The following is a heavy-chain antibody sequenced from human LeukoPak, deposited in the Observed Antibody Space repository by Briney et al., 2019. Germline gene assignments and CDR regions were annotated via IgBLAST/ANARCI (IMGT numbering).Heavy chain of an antibody. CDR2: IIPIFGTA. D-gene: IGHD3-22*01. Sequence: AGSVNVSGKASGGTFSSYAISWVRQAPGQGLEWMGRIIPIFGTANYAQKFQGRATITTDESTSTAYMELSSLRSEDTAVYYCARGGPYDSSGDFDYWGQGTLVTVSS. CDR3: ARGGPYDSSGDFDY. CDR1: GGTFSSYA. J-gene: IGHJ4*02. V-gene: IGHV1-69*05.